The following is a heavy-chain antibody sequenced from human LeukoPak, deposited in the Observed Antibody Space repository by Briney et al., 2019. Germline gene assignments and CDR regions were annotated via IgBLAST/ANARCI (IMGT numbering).Heavy chain of an antibody. CDR3: ARSYDFWSGFDY. V-gene: IGHV4-59*01. Sequence: PSETLSLTCTVSGGSISSYCWSWIRQPPGKGLEWIGYIYYSGSTNYNPSLKSRVTISVDTSKNQFSLKLSSVTAADTAVYYCARSYDFWSGFDYWGQGTLVTVSS. D-gene: IGHD3-3*01. CDR1: GGSISSYC. CDR2: IYYSGST. J-gene: IGHJ4*02.